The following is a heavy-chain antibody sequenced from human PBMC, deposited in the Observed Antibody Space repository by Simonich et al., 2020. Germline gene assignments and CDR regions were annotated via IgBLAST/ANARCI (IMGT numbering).Heavy chain of an antibody. J-gene: IGHJ4*02. V-gene: IGHV3-48*03. CDR2: ISSSGSTI. Sequence: EVQLVESGGGLVQPGGSLRLSCAASGFTFSSYESNWVRQAPGKGLEWVSDISSSGSTIYYADSVKGRFTISRDNAKNSLYLQMNSLRAEDTAVYYCARHYYGDYYFDYWGQGTLVTVSS. D-gene: IGHD4-17*01. CDR3: ARHYYGDYYFDY. CDR1: GFTFSSYE.